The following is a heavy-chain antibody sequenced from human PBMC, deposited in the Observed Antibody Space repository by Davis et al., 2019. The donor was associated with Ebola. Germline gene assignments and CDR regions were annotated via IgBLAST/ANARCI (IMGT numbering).Heavy chain of an antibody. CDR1: GYSFTSYW. CDR2: IYPGDSDT. CDR3: ARQVVVVPAASGYYYYGMDV. V-gene: IGHV5-51*01. J-gene: IGHJ6*02. D-gene: IGHD2-2*01. Sequence: GESLKIPCKGSGYSFTSYWIGRVRQMPGKGLEWMGIIYPGDSDTRYSPSFQGQVTISADKSISTAYLQWSSLKALDTAMYYCARQVVVVPAASGYYYYGMDVWGQGTTVTVSS.